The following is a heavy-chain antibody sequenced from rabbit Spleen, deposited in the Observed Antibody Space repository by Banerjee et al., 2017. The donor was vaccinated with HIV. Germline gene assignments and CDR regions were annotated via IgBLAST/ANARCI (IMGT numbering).Heavy chain of an antibody. V-gene: IGHV1S45*01. J-gene: IGHJ4*01. Sequence: QEQLVESGGGLVQPGGSLKLSCKASEFDFSNYGVSWVRQAPGKGLEWITCINMVTGKSVYASWAKGRFIMSRTSSTKVTLQMTSLTAADTATYFCARDLVVVIGWNFSLWGPGTLVTVS. CDR2: INMVTGKS. D-gene: IGHD8-1*01. CDR3: ARDLVVVIGWNFSL. CDR1: EFDFSNYG.